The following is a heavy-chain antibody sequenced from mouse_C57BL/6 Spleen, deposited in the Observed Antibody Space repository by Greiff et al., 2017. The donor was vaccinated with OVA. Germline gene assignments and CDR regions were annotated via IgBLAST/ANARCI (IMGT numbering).Heavy chain of an antibody. J-gene: IGHJ3*01. CDR2: INPNNGGT. D-gene: IGHD6-1*01. CDR3: AMNLPFAY. CDR1: GYTFTDYN. Sequence: EVQLQQSGPELVKPGASVKIPCKASGYTFTDYNMDWVKQSHGKSLEWIGDINPNNGGTIYNQKFKGKATLTVDKSSSTAYMELRSLTSEDTAVYYCAMNLPFAYWGQGTLVTVSA. V-gene: IGHV1-18*01.